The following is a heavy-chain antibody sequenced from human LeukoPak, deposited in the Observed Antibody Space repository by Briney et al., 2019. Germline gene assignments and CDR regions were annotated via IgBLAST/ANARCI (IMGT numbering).Heavy chain of an antibody. CDR1: GYTFSGYY. CDR3: AREELLAFDY. Sequence: ASVTVSCKASGYTFSGYYMHWVRQAPGQGLEWMGWINPNSGGTNYAQKFQGRVIMTTDTSISTAYMELSRLRSDDTAVYYCAREELLAFDYWGQGSLVTVSS. J-gene: IGHJ4*02. V-gene: IGHV1-2*02. CDR2: INPNSGGT. D-gene: IGHD1-7*01.